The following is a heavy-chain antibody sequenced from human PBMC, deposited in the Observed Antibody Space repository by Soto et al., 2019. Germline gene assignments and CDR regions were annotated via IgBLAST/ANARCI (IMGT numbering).Heavy chain of an antibody. D-gene: IGHD2-15*01. Sequence: EVQLVESGGGLVPPGGSLRLSCVASGYTVTDIYMNWVRQAPGKGLEWVSVIYKDFTDYADFVRGRFSVSTDTSKNALYLQLDKLRAEDTAVYYCAREPRYCSGGSCSIMGDAFDIWGQGAMVTVSS. V-gene: IGHV3-66*01. CDR3: AREPRYCSGGSCSIMGDAFDI. CDR1: GYTVTDIY. J-gene: IGHJ3*02. CDR2: IYKDFT.